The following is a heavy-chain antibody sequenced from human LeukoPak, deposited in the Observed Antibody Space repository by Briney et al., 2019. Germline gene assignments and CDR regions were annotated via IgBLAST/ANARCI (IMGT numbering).Heavy chain of an antibody. V-gene: IGHV3-23*01. J-gene: IGHJ5*02. Sequence: GGSLRLSCAASGLHFSGTAMSWVRQAPGKGLEWVSAISHDGMNAYYADSVRGRFTISRDNSKKTVSLEMSSLTAADTGVYYCAKDGAQYSSGPECDPRGQGALVTVSP. CDR3: AKDGAQYSSGPECDP. CDR1: GLHFSGTA. D-gene: IGHD6-19*01. CDR2: ISHDGMNA.